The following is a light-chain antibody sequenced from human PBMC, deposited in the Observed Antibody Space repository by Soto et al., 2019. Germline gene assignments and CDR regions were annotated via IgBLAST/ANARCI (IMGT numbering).Light chain of an antibody. J-gene: IGKJ1*01. Sequence: EIVMTQSPATLSVSPGERATLSCRASQSVRSNLAWYQQKPGQAPRLLIYGASTRATGIPARFSGSGSGTEFTLTISSLQSEDFALYHCQQYNKWPLTFGPGTKVEIK. CDR2: GAS. CDR3: QQYNKWPLT. CDR1: QSVRSN. V-gene: IGKV3-15*01.